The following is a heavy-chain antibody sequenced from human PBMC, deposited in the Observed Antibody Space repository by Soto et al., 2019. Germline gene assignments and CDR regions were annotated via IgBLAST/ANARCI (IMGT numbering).Heavy chain of an antibody. Sequence: LSLTCAVYSGSFSGYYYSWIRQSPGKGLEWIGEITHGGSTTYSPSLKSRVTMSLDTSKNQFSLNMTSMTAADTAVYYCARGRLFLTTSGLAITYFDYWGQGTLVTVSS. CDR1: SGSFSGYY. D-gene: IGHD3-3*01. V-gene: IGHV4-34*01. CDR2: ITHGGST. CDR3: ARGRLFLTTSGLAITYFDY. J-gene: IGHJ4*02.